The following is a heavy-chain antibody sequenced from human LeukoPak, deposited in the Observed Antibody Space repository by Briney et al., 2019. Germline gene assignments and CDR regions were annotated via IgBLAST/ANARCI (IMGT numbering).Heavy chain of an antibody. D-gene: IGHD2-21*01. V-gene: IGHV6-1*01. CDR2: TYYRSKWYN. CDR1: GDSVSSNSAA. J-gene: IGHJ3*02. CDR3: CHSLSGRTGAFDI. Sequence: SQTLSLTCAISGDSVSSNSAAWNWIRQSPSRGLEWLGRTYYRSKWYNDYAVSVKSRITINPDTSKNQISLQLDSVTPEDTAVYYCCHSLSGRTGAFDIWGRGTVVTVSS.